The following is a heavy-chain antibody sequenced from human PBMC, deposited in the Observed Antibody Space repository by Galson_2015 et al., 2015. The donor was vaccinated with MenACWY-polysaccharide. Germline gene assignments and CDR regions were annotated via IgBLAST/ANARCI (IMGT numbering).Heavy chain of an antibody. Sequence: SLRLSCAASGFTLSSYGMHWVRQAPGKGLEWVAVIWSDGSHQYYGDSVKGRFTISRDNSKNTLYLQMNSLRAEDTAVYYCARDRTTMHYMDVWGKGTTVTVSS. V-gene: IGHV3-33*01. CDR2: IWSDGSHQ. D-gene: IGHD1-1*01. CDR1: GFTLSSYG. CDR3: ARDRTTMHYMDV. J-gene: IGHJ6*03.